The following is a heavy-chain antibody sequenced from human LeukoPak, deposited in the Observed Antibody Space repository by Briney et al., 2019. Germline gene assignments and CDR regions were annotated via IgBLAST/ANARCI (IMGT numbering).Heavy chain of an antibody. CDR2: IRYDGSYK. V-gene: IGHV3-30*02. J-gene: IGHJ3*02. D-gene: IGHD3-10*01. Sequence: GGSLRLSCAASGFTFSSYGMHWVRQAPGKGLEWVAFIRYDGSYKYYADSVKGRFTVSRDNSKNTLYLQMNSLRVEDTAVYYCAKDSQYYYGSGREQSAFDIWGQGTMVTVSS. CDR1: GFTFSSYG. CDR3: AKDSQYYYGSGREQSAFDI.